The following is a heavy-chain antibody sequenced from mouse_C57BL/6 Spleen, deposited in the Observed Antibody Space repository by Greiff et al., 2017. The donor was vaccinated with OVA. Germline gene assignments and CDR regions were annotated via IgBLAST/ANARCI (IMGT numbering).Heavy chain of an antibody. Sequence: QVQLQQSGPELVKPGASVKISCKASGYAFSSSWMNWVKQRPGKGLEWIGRIYPGDGDTNYNGKFKGKATLTADKSSSTAYMQLSSLTSEDSAVYFCARWGGNQYYCDYWGQGTTLTVSS. CDR2: IYPGDGDT. CDR3: ARWGGNQYYCDY. J-gene: IGHJ2*01. CDR1: GYAFSSSW. V-gene: IGHV1-82*01. D-gene: IGHD2-1*01.